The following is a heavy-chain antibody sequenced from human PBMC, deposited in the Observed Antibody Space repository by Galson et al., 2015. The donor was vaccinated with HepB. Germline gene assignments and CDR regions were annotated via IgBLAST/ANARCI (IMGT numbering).Heavy chain of an antibody. CDR3: ARVPERDGYNLGTSYYYYYYGMDV. D-gene: IGHD5-24*01. J-gene: IGHJ6*02. CDR2: ISSSSSTI. V-gene: IGHV3-48*01. CDR1: GFTFSSYS. Sequence: SLRLSCAASGFTFSSYSMNWVRQAPGKGLEWVSYISSSSSTIYYADSVKGRFTISRDNAKNSLYLQMNSLRAEDTAVYYCARVPERDGYNLGTSYYYYYYGMDVWGQGTTVTVSS.